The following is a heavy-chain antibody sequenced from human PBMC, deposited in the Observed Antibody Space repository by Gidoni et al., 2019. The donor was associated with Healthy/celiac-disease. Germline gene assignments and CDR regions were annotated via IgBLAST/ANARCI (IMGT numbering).Heavy chain of an antibody. Sequence: QVQLQVSGPGLMKPSETLSITCTASGYSISSGYYWGWLRQTPGKGLAWFGSSYHSGSTYYDPALKSRVTISVDTSKNQFSLKLSSVTAADTAVYYCARASVAAAGPDDWGQGTLVTVSS. CDR3: ARASVAAAGPDD. J-gene: IGHJ4*02. CDR1: GYSISSGYY. D-gene: IGHD6-13*01. CDR2: SYHSGST. V-gene: IGHV4-38-2*02.